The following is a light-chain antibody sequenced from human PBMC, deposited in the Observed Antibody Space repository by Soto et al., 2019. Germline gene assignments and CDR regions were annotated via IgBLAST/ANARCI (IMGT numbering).Light chain of an antibody. CDR1: QSVSSSY. J-gene: IGKJ2*01. CDR3: QQRSNWPPVYT. Sequence: EIVLTQSPGTLSLSPGERATLSCRASQSVSSSYLAWYQQKPGQAPSLLIYDASNRAAGIPARFSGSGSGTDFTLTISSLEPGDFAVYYCQQRSNWPPVYTFGQGTKVDIK. V-gene: IGKV3-11*01. CDR2: DAS.